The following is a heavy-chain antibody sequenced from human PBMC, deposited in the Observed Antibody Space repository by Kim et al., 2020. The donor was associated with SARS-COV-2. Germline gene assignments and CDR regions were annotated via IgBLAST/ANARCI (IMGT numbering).Heavy chain of an antibody. Sequence: SETLSLTCTVSGGSISSSSYYWGWIRQPPGKGLEWIGSIYYSGSTYYNPSLKSRVTISVDTSKNQFSLKLSSVTAADTAVYYCAKEIAAAALAAFDIWGQGTMVTVSS. CDR2: IYYSGST. V-gene: IGHV4-39*07. J-gene: IGHJ3*02. CDR3: AKEIAAAALAAFDI. D-gene: IGHD6-13*01. CDR1: GGSISSSSYY.